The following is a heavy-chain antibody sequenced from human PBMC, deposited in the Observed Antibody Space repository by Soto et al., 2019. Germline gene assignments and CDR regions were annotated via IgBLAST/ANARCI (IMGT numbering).Heavy chain of an antibody. CDR1: GVPFSSYW. CDR3: ARVRYFDWSYYYYMDV. Sequence: GGSLRLSCAASGVPFSSYWMHWVRQAPGKGLVWVSRINSDGSSTSYADSVKGRFTISRDNAKNTLYLQMNSLRAEDTAVYYCARVRYFDWSYYYYMDVWGKGTTVTVSS. CDR2: INSDGSST. J-gene: IGHJ6*03. V-gene: IGHV3-74*01. D-gene: IGHD3-9*01.